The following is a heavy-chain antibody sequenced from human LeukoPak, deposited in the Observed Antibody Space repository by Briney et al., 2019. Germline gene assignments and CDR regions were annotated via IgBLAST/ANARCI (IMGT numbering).Heavy chain of an antibody. Sequence: ASVKVSCKASGYTFTSYDINWVRQATGQGLEWMGWMNPNSGNTGYAQKFQGRVTMTRNTSISTAYMELSSLGSEDTAVYYCARKDIVVTRYYYYYMDVWGKGTTVTVSS. V-gene: IGHV1-8*01. CDR2: MNPNSGNT. CDR3: ARKDIVVTRYYYYYMDV. CDR1: GYTFTSYD. J-gene: IGHJ6*03. D-gene: IGHD2-15*01.